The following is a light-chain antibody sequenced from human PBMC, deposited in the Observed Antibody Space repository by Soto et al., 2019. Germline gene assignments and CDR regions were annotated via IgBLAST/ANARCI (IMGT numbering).Light chain of an antibody. CDR2: EVT. J-gene: IGLJ1*01. V-gene: IGLV2-14*01. CDR3: SLNTSSTAYV. Sequence: QSVLTQPASVFGSPGQSITISCTGTSRDVGGYNYVSSYQLHTGNAPKLILYEVTYRPSGVSDRFSGSKCGYTASTTISGLQAEDEADYYCSLNTSSTAYVFRSGTKVTV. CDR1: SRDVGGYNY.